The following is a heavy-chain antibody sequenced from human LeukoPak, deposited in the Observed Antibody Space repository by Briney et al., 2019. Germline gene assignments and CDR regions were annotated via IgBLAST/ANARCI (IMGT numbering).Heavy chain of an antibody. CDR3: ARARGFLEWFPDY. Sequence: NPSETLSLTCTVSGGSISSGGYYWSWIRQHPGKGLEWIGYIYYSGSTYYNPSLKSRVTISVDTSKNQFSLKLSSVTAADTAVYYCARARGFLEWFPDYWGQGTLVTVSS. CDR2: IYYSGST. V-gene: IGHV4-31*03. J-gene: IGHJ4*02. D-gene: IGHD3-3*01. CDR1: GGSISSGGYY.